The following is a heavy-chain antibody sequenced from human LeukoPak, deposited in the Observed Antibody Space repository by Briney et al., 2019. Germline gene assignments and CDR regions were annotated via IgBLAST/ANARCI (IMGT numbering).Heavy chain of an antibody. Sequence: ETLSLTCTVSGGSISDYYWNWIRQPPGKGLEWVSAISGSGGSTYYADSVKGRFTISRDNSKNTLYLQMNSLRAEDTAVYYCAKRAPGYDILTGTAGAFDIWGQGTMVTVSS. CDR1: GGSISDYY. CDR3: AKRAPGYDILTGTAGAFDI. CDR2: ISGSGGST. J-gene: IGHJ3*02. D-gene: IGHD3-9*01. V-gene: IGHV3-23*01.